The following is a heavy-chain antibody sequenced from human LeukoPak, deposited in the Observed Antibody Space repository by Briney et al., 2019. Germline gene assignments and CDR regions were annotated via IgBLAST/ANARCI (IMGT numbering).Heavy chain of an antibody. V-gene: IGHV3-74*01. CDR2: LSPDGSSS. J-gene: IGHJ4*02. CDR1: GFTFSTYW. Sequence: GGSLRLSCAASGFTFSTYWMHWVRQAPGKGLVWVSRLSPDGSSSIYADSVKGRFTVSRDNAKNTLYLQMNSLRAEDTAVYYCTRSPSLGGRYWGFDYWGQGALVTAAS. D-gene: IGHD1-26*01. CDR3: TRSPSLGGRYWGFDY.